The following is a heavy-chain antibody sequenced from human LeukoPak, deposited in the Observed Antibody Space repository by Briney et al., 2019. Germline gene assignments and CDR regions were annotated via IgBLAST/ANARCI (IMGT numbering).Heavy chain of an antibody. Sequence: PGGSLRLSCAGSGFTFSGSAIHWVRQASGKGLEWVGRIRTKINSYATTYAASVQGRFTISRDDSKNTAYPQMNSLKTEDTAVYYCTGPGSGWYFDYWGQGTLVTVSS. J-gene: IGHJ4*02. CDR3: TGPGSGWYFDY. CDR1: GFTFSGSA. D-gene: IGHD6-25*01. CDR2: IRTKINSYAT. V-gene: IGHV3-73*01.